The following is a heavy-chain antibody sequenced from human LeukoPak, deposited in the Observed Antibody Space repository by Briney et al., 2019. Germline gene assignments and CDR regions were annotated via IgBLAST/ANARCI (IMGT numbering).Heavy chain of an antibody. CDR1: GFTFSDYY. J-gene: IGHJ6*03. CDR3: SKRYSSGFYYMAV. CDR2: ITSSGSTV. V-gene: IGHV3-11*04. D-gene: IGHD6-19*01. Sequence: NPGGSLRLSCAASGFTFSDYYMTWLRQAPGKGLEWVSYITSSGSTVYYADSVRGRFTISRDNAKNSLYLQMNSLRAEDTAVYYCSKRYSSGFYYMAVWGKGTTVTVSS.